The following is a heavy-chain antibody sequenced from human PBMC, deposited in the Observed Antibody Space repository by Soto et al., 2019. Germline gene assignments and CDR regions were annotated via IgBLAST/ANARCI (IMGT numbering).Heavy chain of an antibody. CDR3: ARTVGAAYYFDF. V-gene: IGHV4-4*07. CDR1: GDSMTKYY. Sequence: QVQLQESGPGLVKPSETLSLTCSVSGDSMTKYYWSWIRQPAGKGLEWIGRVYMSGSTNYNPSLKSRVTMSIDTSNNQFSLSLKSVTAADTAVYYCARTVGAAYYFDFWGQGALVTVSS. J-gene: IGHJ4*02. CDR2: VYMSGST. D-gene: IGHD1-26*01.